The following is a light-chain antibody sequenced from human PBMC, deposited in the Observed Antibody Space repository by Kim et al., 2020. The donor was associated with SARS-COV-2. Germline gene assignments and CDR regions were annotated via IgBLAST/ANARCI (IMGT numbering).Light chain of an antibody. Sequence: VALGQTARITCGGNNMGNEHGHWYQQKPGQAPMLVIYRDSNRPSGIPERFSGSNSQNTATLTISRAQAGDEADYYCQVWDSSTAWVFGGGTQLTVL. V-gene: IGLV3-9*01. CDR1: NMGNEH. J-gene: IGLJ2*01. CDR3: QVWDSSTAWV. CDR2: RDS.